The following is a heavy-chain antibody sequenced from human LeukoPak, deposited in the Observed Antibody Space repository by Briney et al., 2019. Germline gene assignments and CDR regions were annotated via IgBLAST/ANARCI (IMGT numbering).Heavy chain of an antibody. CDR2: IYPSDSDT. Sequence: GESLRISCKGSGYSFTSYWIGWVRQMPGKGLEWMGIIYPSDSDTRYSPSFEGQVTMSADKSISTAYLQWSSPEASDTAMYYCARLTYTPSGFDPWGQGTLVTVSS. V-gene: IGHV5-51*01. CDR1: GYSFTSYW. CDR3: ARLTYTPSGFDP. J-gene: IGHJ5*02. D-gene: IGHD5-18*01.